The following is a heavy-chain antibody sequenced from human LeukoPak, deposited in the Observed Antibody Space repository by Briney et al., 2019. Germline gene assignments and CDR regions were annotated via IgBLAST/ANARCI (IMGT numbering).Heavy chain of an antibody. Sequence: GGSLRLSCAASGFTFSSYWMHWVRQAPGNGLVWVSRIIGDGTSTSYADSVKGRFTISRDNAKNTLYPQMNSLRADDTALYYCARAGYRSAWHYFDYWGQGALVTVSS. J-gene: IGHJ4*02. CDR2: IIGDGTST. V-gene: IGHV3-74*01. CDR1: GFTFSSYW. CDR3: ARAGYRSAWHYFDY. D-gene: IGHD6-19*01.